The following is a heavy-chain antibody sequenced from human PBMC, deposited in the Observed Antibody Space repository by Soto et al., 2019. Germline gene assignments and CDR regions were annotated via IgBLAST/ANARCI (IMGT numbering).Heavy chain of an antibody. D-gene: IGHD3-16*02. CDR2: MNPKSGNG. Sequence: ASVKVSCKASGYTFTSYDINWVRQAPGQGLEWMGWMNPKSGNGLSAQKFQGRVTMTRDTSITTAYMELSSLRSEDTAVYFCARPHSYLHHPNYYSYYFLDVWGTGTTVTVSS. V-gene: IGHV1-8*01. J-gene: IGHJ6*03. CDR1: GYTFTSYD. CDR3: ARPHSYLHHPNYYSYYFLDV.